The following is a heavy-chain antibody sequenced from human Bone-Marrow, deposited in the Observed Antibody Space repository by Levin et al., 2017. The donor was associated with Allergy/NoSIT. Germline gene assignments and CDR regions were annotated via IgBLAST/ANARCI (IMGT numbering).Heavy chain of an antibody. CDR1: GFTFSSYS. D-gene: IGHD3-10*01. J-gene: IGHJ6*02. CDR3: ARDAGVNYYGSGRVSYGMDV. V-gene: IGHV3-21*04. CDR2: ISSSSSYI. Sequence: GESLKISCAASGFTFSSYSMNWVRQAPGKGLEWVSSISSSSSYIYYADSVKGRFTISRDNAKNSLYLQMNSLRAEDTAVYYCARDAGVNYYGSGRVSYGMDVWGQGTTVTVSS.